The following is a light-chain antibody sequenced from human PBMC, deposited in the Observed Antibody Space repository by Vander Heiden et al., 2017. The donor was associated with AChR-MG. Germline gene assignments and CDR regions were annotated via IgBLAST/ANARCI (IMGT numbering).Light chain of an antibody. CDR2: EVS. CDR3: IQGLPLPTT. V-gene: IGKV2-29*02. J-gene: IGKJ5*01. CDR1: EGLLSGDGKTY. Sequence: IAMTETPLSLSVTPGPSSSISCKSSEGLLSGDGKTYLYWYLQKPGQSPQLLIYEVSSRFSGVPDSFSGSGSETDFTLNISRVEAEDVGVYYCIQGLPLPTTFGQGTRLEIK.